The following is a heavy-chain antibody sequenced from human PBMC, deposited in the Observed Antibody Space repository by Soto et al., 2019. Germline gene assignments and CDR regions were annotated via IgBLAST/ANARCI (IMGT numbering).Heavy chain of an antibody. V-gene: IGHV3-33*01. CDR1: GFTFSSYG. CDR2: IWYDGSNK. Sequence: GGSLRLSCAASGFTFSSYGMHWVRQAPCKGLEWVAVIWYDGSNKYYADSVKGRFTISRDNSKNTLYLQMNSLRAEDTAVYYCTTDKVAARHWFDPWHQATLVTVS. D-gene: IGHD6-6*01. J-gene: IGHJ5*02. CDR3: TTDKVAARHWFDP.